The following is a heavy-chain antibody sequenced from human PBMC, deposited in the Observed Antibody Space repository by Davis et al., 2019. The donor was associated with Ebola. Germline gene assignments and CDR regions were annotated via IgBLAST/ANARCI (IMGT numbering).Heavy chain of an antibody. D-gene: IGHD6-19*01. Sequence: SETLSLTCTVSGHSVGNSFYWGWIRQPPGKGLEWIGSVYHSGNTNYNPSLERRVAISMDTSKNQFSLKLTSLTAADTAVYYCARHGRQWLGEGAFDIWGQGTMVTVSS. CDR3: ARHGRQWLGEGAFDI. J-gene: IGHJ3*02. V-gene: IGHV4-38-2*02. CDR1: GHSVGNSFY. CDR2: VYHSGNT.